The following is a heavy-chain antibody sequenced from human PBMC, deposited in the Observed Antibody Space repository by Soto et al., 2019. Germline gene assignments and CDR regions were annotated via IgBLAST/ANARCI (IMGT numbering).Heavy chain of an antibody. CDR1: GFTFSSYS. CDR2: ISSSSSYI. CDR3: ARDLGSSSWYLLKALVY. J-gene: IGHJ4*02. V-gene: IGHV3-21*01. D-gene: IGHD6-13*01. Sequence: GSLRLSCAASGFTFSSYSMNWVRQAPGKGLEWVSSISSSSSYIYYADSVKGRFTISRDNAKNSLYLQMNSLRAEDTAVYYCARDLGSSSWYLLKALVYWGQGTLVTVSS.